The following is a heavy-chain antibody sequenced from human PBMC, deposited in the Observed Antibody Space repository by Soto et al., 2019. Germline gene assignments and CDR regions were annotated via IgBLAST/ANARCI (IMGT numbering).Heavy chain of an antibody. D-gene: IGHD1-26*01. CDR2: ISGRGFTT. CDR1: GFTFSDYA. Sequence: EVQLLESGGHLVQPGGSLRLSCAASGFTFSDYAMSWVRQAPGKGLEWVSTISGRGFTTYYADSVKGQFTISRDNSNNALFLQMNSLRAEDRALYYCAKSKRSYSYYFASWGQGTLVTVSS. CDR3: AKSKRSYSYYFAS. J-gene: IGHJ4*02. V-gene: IGHV3-23*01.